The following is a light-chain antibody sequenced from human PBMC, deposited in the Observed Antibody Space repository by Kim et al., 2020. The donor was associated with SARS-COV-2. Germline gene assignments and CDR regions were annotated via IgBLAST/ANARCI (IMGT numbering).Light chain of an antibody. CDR2: GAS. V-gene: IGKV3-15*01. CDR1: QRISSN. Sequence: EIVMTQSPATLSVSPGERATLSCRASQRISSNLAWYQQKPGQAPRLLIYGASTRATGIPARFSGSGSGTEFTLTISSLQSEDFGIYYCQQYNNWPPITFGQGTRLEIK. J-gene: IGKJ5*01. CDR3: QQYNNWPPIT.